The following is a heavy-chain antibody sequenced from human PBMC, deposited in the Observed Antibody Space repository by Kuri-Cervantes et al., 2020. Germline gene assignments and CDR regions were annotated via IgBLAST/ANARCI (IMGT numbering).Heavy chain of an antibody. J-gene: IGHJ6*02. CDR1: GGSISGGGYS. V-gene: IGHV4-30-2*03. CDR2: IYYSGST. CDR3: ARHRSDHYYYGMDV. Sequence: SETLSLTCAVSGGSISGGGYSWSWIRQPPGKGLEWIGSIYYSGSTYYNPSLKSRVTISVDTSKNQFSLKLSSVTAADTAVYYCARHRSDHYYYGMDVWGQGTTVTVSS.